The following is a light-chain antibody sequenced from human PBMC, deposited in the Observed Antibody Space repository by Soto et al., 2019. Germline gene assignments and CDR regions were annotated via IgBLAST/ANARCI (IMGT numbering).Light chain of an antibody. CDR2: SAS. CDR1: RGIDNS. Sequence: DIQMTQSPSSLSASVRDRVTITCRASRGIDNSLAWYQQRPGKVPRLLIFSASTLESGVPSRFSGSGSGTDFTITINSLQPEDAATYYYVTPNSGPWTFGHGTKVEIK. V-gene: IGKV1-27*01. CDR3: VTPNSGPWT. J-gene: IGKJ1*01.